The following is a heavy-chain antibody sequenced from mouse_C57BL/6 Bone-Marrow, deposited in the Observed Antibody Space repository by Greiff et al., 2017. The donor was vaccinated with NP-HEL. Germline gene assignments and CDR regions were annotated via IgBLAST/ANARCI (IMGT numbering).Heavy chain of an antibody. CDR2: IRLKSDNYAT. Sequence: EVKVEESGGGLVQPGGSMKLSCVASGFTFSNYWMNWVRQSPEKGLEWVAQIRLKSDNYATHSAESVTGRFTISRDDSKSSVYLQMNNLRAEDTGMYYCTVLGRTDWYFDVWGTGTTVTVSS. D-gene: IGHD4-1*01. J-gene: IGHJ1*03. CDR1: GFTFSNYW. V-gene: IGHV6-3*01. CDR3: TVLGRTDWYFDV.